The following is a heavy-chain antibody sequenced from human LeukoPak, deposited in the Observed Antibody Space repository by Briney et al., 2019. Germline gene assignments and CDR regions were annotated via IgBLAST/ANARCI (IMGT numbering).Heavy chain of an antibody. CDR1: GFNFSTYA. CDR2: ISSNGINT. D-gene: IGHD6-13*01. CDR3: VRVIQGINSSWCGS. Sequence: GGSLRLSCAASGFNFSTYAMHWVRQAPGKGLEYVSAISSNGINTYYANSVEGRFTISRDNSKNTLYLKMGSLRAEDMAVYYCVRVIQGINSSWCGSWGQGTLVTVSS. V-gene: IGHV3-64*01. J-gene: IGHJ1*01.